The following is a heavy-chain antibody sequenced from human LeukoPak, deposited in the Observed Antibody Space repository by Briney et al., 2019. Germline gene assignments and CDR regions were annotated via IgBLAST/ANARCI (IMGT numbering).Heavy chain of an antibody. CDR3: ARYSGSSYYYGMDV. V-gene: IGHV3-23*01. CDR1: GFTFSGFA. CDR2: ISDGGGSI. Sequence: PGGSLRLSCAASGFTFSGFAMSWVRQAPGTGLEWVSAISDGGGSINYADSVKGRFTISRDNAKNSLYLRMNSLRAEDTAVYYCARYSGSSYYYGMDVWGQGTTVTVSS. D-gene: IGHD1-26*01. J-gene: IGHJ6*02.